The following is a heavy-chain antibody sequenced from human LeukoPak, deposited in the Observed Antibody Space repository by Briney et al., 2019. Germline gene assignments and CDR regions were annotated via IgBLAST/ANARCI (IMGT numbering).Heavy chain of an antibody. CDR3: ARESSVVRGVITDFDY. V-gene: IGHV3-49*04. Sequence: GGSLRLSCTASGFTFGDYAMSWVRQAPGKGLEWVGFIRSKAYGGTTEYAASVKGRFTISRDDSKSIAYLQMNSLKTEDTAVYYCARESSVVRGVITDFDYWGQGTLVTVSS. CDR2: IRSKAYGGTT. CDR1: GFTFGDYA. D-gene: IGHD3-10*01. J-gene: IGHJ4*02.